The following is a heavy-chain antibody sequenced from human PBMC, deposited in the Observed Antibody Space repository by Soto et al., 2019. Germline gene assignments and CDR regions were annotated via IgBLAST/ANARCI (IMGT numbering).Heavy chain of an antibody. CDR2: MSYDGTNE. CDR1: GFTFSNYG. CDR3: AKDFRNRQWFGEAFDY. D-gene: IGHD3-10*01. J-gene: IGHJ4*02. V-gene: IGHV3-30*18. Sequence: QVQLVESGGGVVQPGRSLRLSCAASGFTFSNYGMHWVRQAPGKGLEWVAVMSYDGTNEYYADSVKGRFTISRDNSKNTLYLQINSLRTDDTAVYFCAKDFRNRQWFGEAFDYWGQGTLVTVSS.